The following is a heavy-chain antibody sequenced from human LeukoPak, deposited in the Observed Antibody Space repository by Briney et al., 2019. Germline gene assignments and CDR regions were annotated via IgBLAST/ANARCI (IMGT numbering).Heavy chain of an antibody. V-gene: IGHV3-23*01. Sequence: PGGSRRLSCTASGFTFSSYVMSWVRQAPGKGLEWVSGISGSGGGTIYADSVKGRFTVSRDNSKNTLYLQMNSLRAEDTALYYCAKHAGSGWYSDLDYWGQGTLVTVSS. CDR2: ISGSGGGT. J-gene: IGHJ4*02. CDR1: GFTFSSYV. D-gene: IGHD6-19*01. CDR3: AKHAGSGWYSDLDY.